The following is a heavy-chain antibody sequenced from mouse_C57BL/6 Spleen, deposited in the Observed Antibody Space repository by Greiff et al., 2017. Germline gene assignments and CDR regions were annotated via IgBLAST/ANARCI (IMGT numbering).Heavy chain of an antibody. CDR2: IWSGGST. D-gene: IGHD2-1*01. V-gene: IGHV2-2*01. Sequence: QVQLKESGPGLVQPSQSLSITCTVSGFSLTSYGVHCVRQSPGKGLEWLGVIWSGGSTDYNAAFISRLFISKDNSKSQVFFKMSSLQADDTAIYYCARKAGGNYGYYVMDYWGQGTSHTVSS. CDR1: GFSLTSYG. CDR3: ARKAGGNYGYYVMDY. J-gene: IGHJ4*01.